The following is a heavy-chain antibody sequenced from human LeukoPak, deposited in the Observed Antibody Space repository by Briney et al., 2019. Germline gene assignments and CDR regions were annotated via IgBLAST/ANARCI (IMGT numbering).Heavy chain of an antibody. CDR3: AKSSSSYGDYESY. CDR2: IWYDGSNK. Sequence: PGGSLRLSCAASGFTFSSYGMHWVRQAPGKGLEWVAVIWYDGSNKYYADSVKGRFTISRDNSKNTLYLQMNSLRAEDTAVCYCAKSSSSYGDYESYWGQGTLVTVSS. J-gene: IGHJ4*02. D-gene: IGHD4-17*01. CDR1: GFTFSSYG. V-gene: IGHV3-33*06.